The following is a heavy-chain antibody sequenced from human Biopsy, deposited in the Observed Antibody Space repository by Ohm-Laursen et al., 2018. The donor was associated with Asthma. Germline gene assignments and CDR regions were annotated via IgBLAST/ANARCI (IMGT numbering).Heavy chain of an antibody. CDR1: GYTFNSAG. D-gene: IGHD3-10*01. J-gene: IGHJ6*02. CDR3: ARAVDYSHYYGIDV. CDR2: ISVYNGNT. Sequence: AAVKVSCKTSGYTFNSAGITWVRQAPGQGLEWMGWISVYNGNTKVAQKLQDRVTMITDTSTSTAYMELRSLRSDDTAVYFCARAVDYSHYYGIDVWGPGTTVTVS. V-gene: IGHV1-18*01.